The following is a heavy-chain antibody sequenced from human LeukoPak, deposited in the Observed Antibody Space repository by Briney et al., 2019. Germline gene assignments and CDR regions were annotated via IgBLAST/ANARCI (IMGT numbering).Heavy chain of an antibody. CDR3: ARRYYDSSGYYYKVIYYYYMDV. Sequence: GGSLRLSCAASGFTFSKYGMSWVRQAPGKGLEWVSVISGSGGTTYYADSVKGRFSISRDNSNNTLYLQMNSLRAEDTAVYYCARRYYDSSGYYYKVIYYYYMDVWGKGTTVTVSS. V-gene: IGHV3-23*01. CDR2: ISGSGGTT. J-gene: IGHJ6*03. D-gene: IGHD3-22*01. CDR1: GFTFSKYG.